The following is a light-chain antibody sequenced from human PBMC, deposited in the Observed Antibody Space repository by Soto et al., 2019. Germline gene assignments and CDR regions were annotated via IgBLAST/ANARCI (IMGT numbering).Light chain of an antibody. CDR2: RAS. CDR1: QNINNW. J-gene: IGKJ1*01. V-gene: IGKV1-5*03. CDR3: QQYSSDST. Sequence: DIQMTQSPSTLSGSVGDRVTITCRASQNINNWLAWYQQKPGKAPKLLIYRASSLENGVPSRFSGRGSGTDFIFTITSLQPDDFATYYCQQYSSDSTFGQGTKVEIK.